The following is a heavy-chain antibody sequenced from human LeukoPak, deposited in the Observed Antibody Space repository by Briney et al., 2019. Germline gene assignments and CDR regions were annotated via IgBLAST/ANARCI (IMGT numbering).Heavy chain of an antibody. J-gene: IGHJ6*02. CDR1: GGSISSSSYY. CDR2: IYYSGST. D-gene: IGHD2-2*01. CDR3: GGCSSTSCYYYYGMDV. Sequence: PSETLSLTCTVSGGSISSSSYYWGWIRQPPGKGLEWIGSIYYSGSTYYNPSRKIRVTISVDTSKNQFSLKLSSVTAADTAVYYCGGCSSTSCYYYYGMDVWGQGTTVTVSS. V-gene: IGHV4-39*01.